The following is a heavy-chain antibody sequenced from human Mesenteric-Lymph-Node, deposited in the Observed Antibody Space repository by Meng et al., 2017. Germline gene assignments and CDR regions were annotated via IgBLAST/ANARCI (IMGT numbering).Heavy chain of an antibody. CDR3: ARGSGWFLY. D-gene: IGHD6-19*01. CDR1: GSTFSSSW. V-gene: IGHV3-7*01. J-gene: IGHJ4*02. Sequence: GGSLRLSCEASGSTFSSSWMTWVRQAPGKGLEWVANIKQDGSEKYYVDSVKGRFTISRDNAKNSLYLQMNSLRAEDTAVYYCARGSGWFLYWGQGTLVTVSS. CDR2: IKQDGSEK.